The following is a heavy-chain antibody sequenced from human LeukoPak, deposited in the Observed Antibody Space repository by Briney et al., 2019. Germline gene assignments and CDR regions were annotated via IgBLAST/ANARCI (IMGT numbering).Heavy chain of an antibody. D-gene: IGHD2-15*01. V-gene: IGHV1-18*01. CDR1: GYTFTTLG. CDR3: AREYCLSGKCWDPGY. Sequence: GASVKVSCKASGYTFTTLGISWVRQAPGQGLEWMGWINTYNDNTKYAQKFQDRITVTTDTSTSTVYMDLSSLRSDDTAVYYCAREYCLSGKCWDPGYWGQGTLVTVSS. CDR2: INTYNDNT. J-gene: IGHJ4*02.